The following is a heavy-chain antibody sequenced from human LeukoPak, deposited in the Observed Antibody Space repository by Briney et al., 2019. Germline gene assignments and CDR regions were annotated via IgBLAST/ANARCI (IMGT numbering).Heavy chain of an antibody. Sequence: PGGSLRLSCAASGFTFSSYSMNWVRQAPGKGLEWVSYISSSSSTIYYADSVKGRFTISRDNDKNSLYMKMNSLRAEDTAVYYCARTYYDYYDSSGYYYLWDYWGQGTLVTVSS. V-gene: IGHV3-48*01. J-gene: IGHJ4*02. CDR1: GFTFSSYS. CDR2: ISSSSSTI. D-gene: IGHD3-22*01. CDR3: ARTYYDYYDSSGYYYLWDY.